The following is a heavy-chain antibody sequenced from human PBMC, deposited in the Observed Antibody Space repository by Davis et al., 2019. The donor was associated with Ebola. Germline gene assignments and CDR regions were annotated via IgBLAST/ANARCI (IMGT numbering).Heavy chain of an antibody. CDR3: ARHKGRVRYYGMDV. V-gene: IGHV4-59*08. CDR1: GGSISSYY. CDR2: IYYSGST. J-gene: IGHJ6*02. Sequence: GSLRLSCTVPGGSISSYYWSWIRQPPGKGLEWIGYIYYSGSTNYNPSLKSRVTISVDTSKNQFSLKLSSVTAADTAVYYCARHKGRVRYYGMDVWGQGTTVTVSS.